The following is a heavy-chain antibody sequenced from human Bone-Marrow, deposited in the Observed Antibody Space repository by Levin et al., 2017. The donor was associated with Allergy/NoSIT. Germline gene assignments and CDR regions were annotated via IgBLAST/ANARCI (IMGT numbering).Heavy chain of an antibody. V-gene: IGHV1-46*01. D-gene: IGHD5-18*01. CDR2: INPSGGST. CDR1: GYTFTSYY. J-gene: IGHJ4*02. Sequence: ASVKVSCKASGYTFTSYYMHWVRQAPGQGLEWMGIINPSGGSTSYAQKFQGRVTMTRDTSTSTVYMELSSLRSEDTAVYYCARDSSLPVDTAMVKYFDYWGQGTLVTVSS. CDR3: ARDSSLPVDTAMVKYFDY.